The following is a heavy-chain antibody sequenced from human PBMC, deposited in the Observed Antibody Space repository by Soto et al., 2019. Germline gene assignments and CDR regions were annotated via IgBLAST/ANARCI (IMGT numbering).Heavy chain of an antibody. V-gene: IGHV1-18*01. J-gene: IGHJ6*02. CDR1: GYTFTNYG. CDR3: ARETIPHMYYYGTDV. Sequence: QVQLVQSGAEVRETGASVKVSCKASGYTFTNYGISWVRQAPGQGLEWIGWISAYNGKIDYAQKVQGRITMTTDTSTSTAFMELRSLRSDDTAVYYCARETIPHMYYYGTDVWGQGTTVIVSS. CDR2: ISAYNGKI. D-gene: IGHD3-16*01.